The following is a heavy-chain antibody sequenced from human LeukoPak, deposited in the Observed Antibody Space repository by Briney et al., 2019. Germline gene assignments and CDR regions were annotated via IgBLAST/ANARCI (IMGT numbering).Heavy chain of an antibody. D-gene: IGHD4-11*01. Sequence: GGSLRLSCAASGFTFSSYSMNWVRQAPGKGLEWVSSISSSSGSTIYYADSVKGRFTISRDNAKNSLYLQMNSLRAEDTAVYYCAREPQTTTVLQENWFDPWGQGTLVTVSS. CDR2: ISSSSGSTI. CDR1: GFTFSSYS. V-gene: IGHV3-48*04. J-gene: IGHJ5*02. CDR3: AREPQTTTVLQENWFDP.